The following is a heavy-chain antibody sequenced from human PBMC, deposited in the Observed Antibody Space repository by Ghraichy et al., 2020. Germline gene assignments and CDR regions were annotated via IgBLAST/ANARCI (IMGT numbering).Heavy chain of an antibody. V-gene: IGHV1-18*01. D-gene: IGHD3-3*01. CDR2: IRPSNGKT. CDR1: SAHVRSLV. J-gene: IGHJ6*04. CDR3: ARGFPDPDFWSAVDRASSYYVMDL. Sequence: ASVKVSCKTGSAHVRSLVMNSDRESRLLVVERMGWIRPSNGKTQFRQAIQGRVTMTTDRSTNTVYMELRGLRSDDTAVYYCARGFPDPDFWSAVDRASSYYVMDLWGEGTTVTVSS.